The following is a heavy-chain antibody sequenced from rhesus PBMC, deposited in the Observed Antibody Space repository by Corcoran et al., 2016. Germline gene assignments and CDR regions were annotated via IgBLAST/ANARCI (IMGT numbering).Heavy chain of an antibody. CDR2: ISYSGTT. D-gene: IGHD4-29*01. Sequence: QVQLQESGPGLVQPSETLSLTCGVSGYSLSSGFYWTWMRQPPGKGLEWIGYISYSGTTRYNSSLNSRVTISRDTSKNQFSLKLISVTAADTAVYYCVTTNSHGSAHYYFDHWGQGVLVTVSS. V-gene: IGHV4-122*02. CDR1: GYSLSSGFY. CDR3: VTTNSHGSAHYYFDH. J-gene: IGHJ4*01.